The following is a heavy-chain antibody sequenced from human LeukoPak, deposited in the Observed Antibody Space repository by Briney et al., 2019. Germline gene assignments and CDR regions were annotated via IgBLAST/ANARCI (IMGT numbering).Heavy chain of an antibody. Sequence: GGSLRLSCAASGFIVSSNYMNWARQAPGKGLEWVASINHNGNVNYYVDSVKGRFTISRDNAKNSLYLQMSNLRAEDTAVYFCARGGGLDVWGQGATVTVSS. D-gene: IGHD3-16*01. J-gene: IGHJ6*02. CDR1: GFIVSSNY. V-gene: IGHV3-7*03. CDR3: ARGGGLDV. CDR2: INHNGNVN.